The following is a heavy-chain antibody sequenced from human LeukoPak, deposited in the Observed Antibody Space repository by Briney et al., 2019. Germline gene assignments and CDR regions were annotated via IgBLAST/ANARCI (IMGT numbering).Heavy chain of an antibody. J-gene: IGHJ4*02. CDR1: GGSISSSSYY. V-gene: IGHV4-39*01. CDR3: ARAHDGYNYAFDY. CDR2: IYYSGST. D-gene: IGHD5-24*01. Sequence: SETLSLTCTVSGGSISSSSYYWGWIRQPPGKGLEWIGSIYYSGSTYYNPSLKSRVTISVDTSKNQFSLKLSSVTAADTAVYYCARAHDGYNYAFDYWGQGTLVTVSS.